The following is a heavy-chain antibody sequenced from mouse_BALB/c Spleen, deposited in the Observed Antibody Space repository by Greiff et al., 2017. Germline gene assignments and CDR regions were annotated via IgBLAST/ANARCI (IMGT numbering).Heavy chain of an antibody. CDR1: GYSITSDYA. CDR3: AIYYDSFAY. D-gene: IGHD2-4*01. Sequence: VQLKQSGPGLVKPSQSLSLTCTVTGYSITSDYAWNWIRQFPGNKLEWMGYISYSGSTSYNPSLKSRISITRDTSKNQFFLQLNSVTTEDTATYYCAIYYDSFAYWGQGTLVTVSA. CDR2: ISYSGST. J-gene: IGHJ3*01. V-gene: IGHV3-2*02.